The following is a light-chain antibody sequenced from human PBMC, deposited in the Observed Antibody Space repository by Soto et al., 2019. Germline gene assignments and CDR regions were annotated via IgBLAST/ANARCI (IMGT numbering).Light chain of an antibody. CDR1: HDITNY. CDR3: QQYDDLPIT. J-gene: IGKJ5*01. V-gene: IGKV1-33*01. Sequence: DIQMTQSPSSLSVSVCDRVTITLQTSHDITNYLNWYQQKXGKAPKXXIYDVSKLETGVPSRFSGSGAGTDFTCTISSLQPEDIETYFCQQYDDLPITFGQGTRLEIK. CDR2: DVS.